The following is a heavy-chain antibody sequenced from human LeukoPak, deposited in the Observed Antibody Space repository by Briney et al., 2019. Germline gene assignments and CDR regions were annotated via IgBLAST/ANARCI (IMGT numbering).Heavy chain of an antibody. Sequence: GGSLGLSCAASGFTFSSYSMNRVRQAPGKGLEWVSSISSSSSYIYYADSVKGRFTISRDNAKNSLYLQMNSLRAEDTAVYYCARDAYGYDKFDPWGQGTLVIVSS. CDR2: ISSSSSYI. V-gene: IGHV3-21*01. CDR3: ARDAYGYDKFDP. CDR1: GFTFSSYS. D-gene: IGHD5-18*01. J-gene: IGHJ5*02.